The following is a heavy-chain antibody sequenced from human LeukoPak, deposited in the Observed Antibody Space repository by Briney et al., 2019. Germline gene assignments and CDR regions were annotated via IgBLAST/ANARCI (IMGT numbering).Heavy chain of an antibody. CDR1: GYTFTSYA. CDR3: ARELRYCSSTSCPLYGMDV. D-gene: IGHD2-2*01. V-gene: IGHV1-3*01. J-gene: IGHJ6*02. CDR2: INAGNGNT. Sequence: GASVKVSCKASGYTFTSYAMHWVRQAPGQRLEWMGWINAGNGNTKYSQKFQGRVTITRDTSASTAYMELSSLRSEDTAVYYCARELRYCSSTSCPLYGMDVWGQGTTVTVSS.